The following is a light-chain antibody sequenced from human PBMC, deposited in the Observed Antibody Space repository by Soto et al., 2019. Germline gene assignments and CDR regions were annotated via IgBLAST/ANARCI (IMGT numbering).Light chain of an antibody. CDR3: QKYSSVPL. V-gene: IGKV1-27*01. CDR1: QGISNY. J-gene: IGKJ3*01. Sequence: DIQMTQSPSSLSASVGDRVTITCRASQGISNYIAWYQQKPGKAPKLLIYAASTLHSGVPSRFSGSGSGTDFTLTINSLQPEDVATYSCQKYSSVPLFGPGTKVDIK. CDR2: AAS.